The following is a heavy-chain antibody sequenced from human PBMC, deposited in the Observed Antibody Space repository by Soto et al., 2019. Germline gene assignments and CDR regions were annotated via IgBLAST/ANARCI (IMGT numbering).Heavy chain of an antibody. CDR2: IIPIFGTA. CDR3: ARQGGPTGTYYYYGMDV. D-gene: IGHD1-1*01. J-gene: IGHJ6*02. Sequence: WASVKVSCKASGGTFSSYAISWVRQAPGQGLEWMGGIIPIFGTANYAQKFQGRVTITADKSTSTAYMELSSLRSEDTAVYYCARQGGPTGTYYYYGMDVWGQGTTVTVSS. V-gene: IGHV1-69*06. CDR1: GGTFSSYA.